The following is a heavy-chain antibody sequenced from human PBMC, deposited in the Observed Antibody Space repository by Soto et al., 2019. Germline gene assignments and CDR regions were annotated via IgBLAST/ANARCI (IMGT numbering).Heavy chain of an antibody. V-gene: IGHV3-30*18. CDR3: AKQESGSYFDY. D-gene: IGHD1-26*01. CDR2: ISYEGRDE. CDR1: GFTFSNYG. Sequence: GSLRLSCAVSGFTFSNYGLHWVRQAPGEGLQMVAVISYEGRDEHYADSVKGRFIVSRDNSKNTVYLQMNSLRPEDTAVYSCAKQESGSYFDYWGQGTLVTVSS. J-gene: IGHJ4*01.